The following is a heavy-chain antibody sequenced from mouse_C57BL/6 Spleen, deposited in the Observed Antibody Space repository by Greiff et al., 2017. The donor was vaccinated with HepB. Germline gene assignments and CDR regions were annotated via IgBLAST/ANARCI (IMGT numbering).Heavy chain of an antibody. CDR3: ARHYYGSSYGAMDY. CDR2: INPNNGGT. D-gene: IGHD1-1*01. Sequence: VQLQQSGPELVKPGASVKIPCKASGYTFTDYNMDWVKQSHGKSLEWIGDINPNNGGTIYNQKFKGKATLTVDKSSSTAYMELRSLTSEDTAVYYCARHYYGSSYGAMDYWGQGTSVTVSS. V-gene: IGHV1-18*01. CDR1: GYTFTDYN. J-gene: IGHJ4*01.